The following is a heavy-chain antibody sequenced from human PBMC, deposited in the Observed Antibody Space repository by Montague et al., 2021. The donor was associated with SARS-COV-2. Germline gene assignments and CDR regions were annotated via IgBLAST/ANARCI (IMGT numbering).Heavy chain of an antibody. V-gene: IGHV4-39*07. D-gene: IGHD5-12*01. CDR3: ARDRNDGYDRFFDY. J-gene: IGHJ4*02. Sequence: SETLSLTCSVSDASISTSNYWGWLRQTPWKGLEWIASIHFTGTTXXKPXXXSRVTISVDTSKNQFSLKLTSLTAADTAIYFCARDRNDGYDRFFDYWGQGTLVTVSS. CDR1: DASISTSNY. CDR2: IHFTGTT.